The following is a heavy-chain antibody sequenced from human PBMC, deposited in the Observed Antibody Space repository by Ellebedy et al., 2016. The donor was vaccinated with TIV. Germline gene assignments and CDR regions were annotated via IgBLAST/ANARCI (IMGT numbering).Heavy chain of an antibody. CDR3: AGREVSWDYDSSGYAFDI. CDR1: GYSFSRYW. D-gene: IGHD3-22*01. J-gene: IGHJ3*02. V-gene: IGHV5-51*01. Sequence: GESLKISCKGSGYSFSRYWIGWVRQMPEKGLEWMGIIYPGDSDIRYSPSFQGQVSISADKSISTAYLQWSSLKASDTAMYYCAGREVSWDYDSSGYAFDIWGQGTMVTVSS. CDR2: IYPGDSDI.